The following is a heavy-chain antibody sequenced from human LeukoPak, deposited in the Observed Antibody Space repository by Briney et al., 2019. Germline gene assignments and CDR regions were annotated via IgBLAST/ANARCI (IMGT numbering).Heavy chain of an antibody. CDR3: ARGAEYYAIWRGYAGYSDY. D-gene: IGHD3-3*01. Sequence: PSETPSLTCTVSGYSISSGYYWGWIRQPPGKGLEWIGSIYHSGSTNYNPSLKSRVTISVDTSKNQFSLKLTSVTAADTAVYFCARGAEYYAIWRGYAGYSDYWGQGISVTVSS. J-gene: IGHJ4*02. V-gene: IGHV4-38-2*02. CDR1: GYSISSGYY. CDR2: IYHSGST.